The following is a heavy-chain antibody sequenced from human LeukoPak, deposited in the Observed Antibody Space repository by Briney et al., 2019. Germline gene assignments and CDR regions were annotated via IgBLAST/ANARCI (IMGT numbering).Heavy chain of an antibody. V-gene: IGHV1-2*02. Sequence: ASVKVSCKASGYTFSGYYMHWVRQAPGQGLEWMGWINPNSGGTNYAQKFQGRVTMTRNTSISTAYMELSSLRSEDTAVYYCAIESAFDIWGQGTMVTVSS. CDR2: INPNSGGT. CDR3: AIESAFDI. CDR1: GYTFSGYY. J-gene: IGHJ3*02.